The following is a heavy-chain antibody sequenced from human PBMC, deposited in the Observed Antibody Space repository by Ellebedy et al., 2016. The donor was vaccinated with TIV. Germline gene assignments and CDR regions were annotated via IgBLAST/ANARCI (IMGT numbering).Heavy chain of an antibody. J-gene: IGHJ6*02. CDR2: ISSSSSTI. CDR1: GFTFSSYS. D-gene: IGHD6-19*01. Sequence: GESLKISXAASGFTFSSYSMNWVRQAPGKGLEWVSYISSSSSTIYYADSVKGRFTISRDNAKNSLYLQMNSLRDEDTAVYYCARASIAVAGTYYYYGMDVWGQGTTVTVSS. CDR3: ARASIAVAGTYYYYGMDV. V-gene: IGHV3-48*02.